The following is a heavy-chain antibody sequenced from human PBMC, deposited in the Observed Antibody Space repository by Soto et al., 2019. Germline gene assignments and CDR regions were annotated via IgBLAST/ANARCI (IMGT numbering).Heavy chain of an antibody. V-gene: IGHV3-33*01. J-gene: IGHJ3*02. CDR2: IWYDGSNK. CDR1: GFTFSSYG. CDR3: ASGFRETMRYSGGWYDAFDI. Sequence: GGSLRLSCAASGFTFSSYGMHWVRQAPGKGLEWVAVIWYDGSNKYYADSVKGRFTISRDNSKNTQYLQMKSLRAEDTAVYYCASGFRETMRYSGGWYDAFDIWGQGTMVTVSS. D-gene: IGHD6-19*01.